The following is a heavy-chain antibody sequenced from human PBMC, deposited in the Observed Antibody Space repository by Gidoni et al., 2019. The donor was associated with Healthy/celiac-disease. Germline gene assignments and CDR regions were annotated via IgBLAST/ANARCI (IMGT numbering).Heavy chain of an antibody. CDR2: INHSGST. J-gene: IGHJ4*02. CDR3: ARGRGVKWGRFDY. Sequence: VQLQQWGAGLLKPSETLSLTCAVYGGSFSGYYWSWIRQPPGKGLEWIGEINHSGSTNYNPSLKRRVTISVDTSKNRFSLKLSSVTAADTAVYFCARGRGVKWGRFDYWGQGTLVTVSS. D-gene: IGHD2-8*01. V-gene: IGHV4-34*01. CDR1: GGSFSGYY.